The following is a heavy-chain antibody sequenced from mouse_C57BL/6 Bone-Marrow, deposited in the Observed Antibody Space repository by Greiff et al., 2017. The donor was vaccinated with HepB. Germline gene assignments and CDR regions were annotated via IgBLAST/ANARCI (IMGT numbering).Heavy chain of an antibody. D-gene: IGHD4-1*01. CDR3: ARSELGRAMDY. V-gene: IGHV5-12*01. CDR1: GFTFSDYY. CDR2: ISNGGGST. Sequence: DVMLVESGGGLVQPGGSLKLSCAASGFTFSDYYMYWVRQTPEKRLEWVAYISNGGGSTYYPDTVKGRFTISRDNAKNTLYLQMSRLKSEDTAMYYCARSELGRAMDYWGQGTSVTVSS. J-gene: IGHJ4*01.